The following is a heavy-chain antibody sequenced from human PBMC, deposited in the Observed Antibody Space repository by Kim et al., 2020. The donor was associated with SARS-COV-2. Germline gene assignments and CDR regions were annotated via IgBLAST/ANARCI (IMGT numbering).Heavy chain of an antibody. CDR3: AKDRPGGDACDI. CDR2: IDGSGDRT. J-gene: IGHJ3*02. Sequence: GGSLRLSCAASGFTFSRSPMSWVRQAPGKGLEWVSAIDGSGDRTYYAGSVKGRFTISRDNSKNTLYLQMNSLRADDTALYYCAKDRPGGDACDIWGQGT. CDR1: GFTFSRSP. V-gene: IGHV3-23*01. D-gene: IGHD3-16*01.